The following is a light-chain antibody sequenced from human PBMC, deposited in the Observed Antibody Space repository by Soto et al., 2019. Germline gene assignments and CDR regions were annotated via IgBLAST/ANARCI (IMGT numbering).Light chain of an antibody. CDR3: SSFAGSPVV. CDR1: SSDVGGYNY. Sequence: QSVLTQPASVSGSPGQSITISCTGTSSDVGGYNYVSWYQQHPGKAPKLMIYEVSKRPSGVPDRFSGSRSGNTASLTVSGLQAEDEADYYCSSFAGSPVVFGGGTKVTVL. V-gene: IGLV2-8*01. CDR2: EVS. J-gene: IGLJ2*01.